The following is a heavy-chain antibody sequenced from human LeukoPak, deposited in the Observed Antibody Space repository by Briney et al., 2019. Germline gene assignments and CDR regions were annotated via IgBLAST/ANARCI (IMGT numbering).Heavy chain of an antibody. Sequence: GGSLRLSCAASGFTFSDYYMSWIRQAPGKGLEWVSYTSSSGSTIYYADSVKGRFTISRDNAKNSLYLQMNSLRAEDTAVYYCARDYYDSSPTAFDIWGQGTMVTVSS. CDR3: ARDYYDSSPTAFDI. CDR2: TSSSGSTI. CDR1: GFTFSDYY. D-gene: IGHD3-22*01. V-gene: IGHV3-11*01. J-gene: IGHJ3*02.